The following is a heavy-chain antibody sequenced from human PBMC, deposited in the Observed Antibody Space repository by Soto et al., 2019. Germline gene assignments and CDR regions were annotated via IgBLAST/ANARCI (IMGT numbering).Heavy chain of an antibody. CDR3: ARFRLWDDGVDYYGMDV. J-gene: IGHJ6*02. D-gene: IGHD5-18*01. CDR1: GGSISSSSYY. Sequence: SETLSLTCTVSGGSISSSSYYWGWIRQPPGKGLEWIGSIYYSGSTYYNPSLKSRVTISVDTSKNQFSLKLSSVTAADTAVYYCARFRLWDDGVDYYGMDVWGQGTTVTVSS. CDR2: IYYSGST. V-gene: IGHV4-39*01.